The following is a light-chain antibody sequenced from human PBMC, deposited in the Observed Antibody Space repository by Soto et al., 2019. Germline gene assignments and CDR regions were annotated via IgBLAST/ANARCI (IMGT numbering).Light chain of an antibody. CDR1: QSVNIY. CDR3: QQYDDWLRLT. Sequence: EIVITQSPATPSVSPGERAPPSCRASQSVNIYLAWYQQKPGQAPRLLIFGASYRATGIPARFSGSGSGTEFNLTISSLQSEDFAVYFCQQYDDWLRLTFGGGTKVDIK. J-gene: IGKJ4*01. CDR2: GAS. V-gene: IGKV3D-15*01.